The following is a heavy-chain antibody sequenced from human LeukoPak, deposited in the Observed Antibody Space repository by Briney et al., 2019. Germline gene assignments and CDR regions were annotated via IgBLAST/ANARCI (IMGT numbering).Heavy chain of an antibody. V-gene: IGHV3-49*03. D-gene: IGHD3-22*01. Sequence: GGSLRLSCTASGFTFGDYAMSWFRQAPGKGLEWVGFIRSKAYGGTTEYAASVKGRFTISRDDSKSIAYLQMNSLKTEDTAVYYCTTAIAHYYDSRGYYRWFDPWGQGTLDTVSS. CDR2: IRSKAYGGTT. CDR3: TTAIAHYYDSRGYYRWFDP. J-gene: IGHJ5*02. CDR1: GFTFGDYA.